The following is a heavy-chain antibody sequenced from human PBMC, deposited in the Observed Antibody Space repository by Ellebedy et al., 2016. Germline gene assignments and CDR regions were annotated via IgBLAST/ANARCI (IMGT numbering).Heavy chain of an antibody. Sequence: ASVKVSCKASGYTFTSYYMHWVRQAPGQGLEWMGIINPSGGSTSYAQKLQGRVTMTRDTSTSTVYMELSSLRSEDTAVYYCARDERGDGSVIVIVHFNYWGQGTLVTVSS. J-gene: IGHJ4*02. CDR3: ARDERGDGSVIVIVHFNY. V-gene: IGHV1-46*04. D-gene: IGHD2/OR15-2a*01. CDR1: GYTFTSYY. CDR2: INPSGGST.